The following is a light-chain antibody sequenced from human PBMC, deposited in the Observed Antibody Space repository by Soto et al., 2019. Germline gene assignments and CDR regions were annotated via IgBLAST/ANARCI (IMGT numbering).Light chain of an antibody. CDR2: AAS. CDR1: QGSGNL. J-gene: IGKJ1*01. Sequence: DIQMTQSPSSLSASVGDRVTITCRASQGSGNLLGWFQQKPGRAPKRLIYAASSLESGVPSRFSGSGSGTEFTLTISSLQPEDFATYYCLQHNSYPQTFGQGTKVDVK. CDR3: LQHNSYPQT. V-gene: IGKV1-17*01.